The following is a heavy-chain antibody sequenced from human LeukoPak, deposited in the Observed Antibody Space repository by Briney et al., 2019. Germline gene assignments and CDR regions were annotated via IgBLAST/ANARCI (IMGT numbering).Heavy chain of an antibody. V-gene: IGHV4-59*12. CDR3: ARSPVMYGEFGGRFDP. D-gene: IGHD4-17*01. CDR2: ITYSGST. CDR1: GGSINNYY. J-gene: IGHJ5*02. Sequence: SETLSLTCTVSGGSINNYYWSWIRQPPGKRLEWIGRITYSGSTNYNPSLKSRVTIPVDTSSNQFSLKLSSVTAVDTAMYYCARSPVMYGEFGGRFDPWGQGALVTVSS.